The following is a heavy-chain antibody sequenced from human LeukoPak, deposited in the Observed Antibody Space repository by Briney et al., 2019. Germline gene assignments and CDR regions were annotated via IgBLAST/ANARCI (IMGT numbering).Heavy chain of an antibody. Sequence: GGSLRLSCAVSGLTFGSYWMTWVRQAPGKRLELVANINQAGSEKNYEDSAKGRFTISRDNVKNSVYLQMNSLRVEDTAVYYCARVGCSSTSCLTNWGLGTLVTVSS. CDR3: ARVGCSSTSCLTN. CDR1: GLTFGSYW. D-gene: IGHD2-2*01. CDR2: INQAGSEK. V-gene: IGHV3-7*01. J-gene: IGHJ4*02.